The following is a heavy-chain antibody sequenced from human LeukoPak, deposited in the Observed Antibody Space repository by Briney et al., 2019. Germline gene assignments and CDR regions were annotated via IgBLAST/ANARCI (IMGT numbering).Heavy chain of an antibody. J-gene: IGHJ3*02. Sequence: SETLSLTCAVYGGSFSGYYWSWIRQPPGKGLEWIGVINHSGSTNYNPSLKSRVTISVDTSKNQFSLKLSSVTAADTAVYYCAGEHLGVVVAARYAFDIWGQGTMVTVSS. CDR1: GGSFSGYY. CDR3: AGEHLGVVVAARYAFDI. CDR2: INHSGST. V-gene: IGHV4-34*01. D-gene: IGHD2-15*01.